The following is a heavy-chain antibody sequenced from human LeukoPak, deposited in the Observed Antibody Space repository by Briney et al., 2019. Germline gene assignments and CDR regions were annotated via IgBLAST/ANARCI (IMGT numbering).Heavy chain of an antibody. CDR3: TRLNYYDSRGQEYYFDY. CDR2: IYSDDSDT. CDR1: GYSFTNYW. V-gene: IGHV5-51*01. D-gene: IGHD3-22*01. Sequence: GESLKIFCRASGYSFTNYWNAWVRQMPGKGVEYMVIIYSDDSDTRYSASFQGQVTVSADKSISAAYLQWSSLGPTDTAIYYCTRLNYYDSRGQEYYFDYWGQGTLVTVSS. J-gene: IGHJ4*02.